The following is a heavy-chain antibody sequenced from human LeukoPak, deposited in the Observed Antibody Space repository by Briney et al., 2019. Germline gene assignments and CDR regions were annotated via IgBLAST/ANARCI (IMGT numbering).Heavy chain of an antibody. V-gene: IGHV4-61*02. J-gene: IGHJ1*01. D-gene: IGHD6-19*01. CDR2: IYTSGST. Sequence: SQTLSLTCTVSGGSISSGSYYWSWIRQPAGKGLEWIGRIYTSGSTNYNPSLKSRVTISVDTSKNQFSLKLSSVTAADTAVYYCARHEGEYSSGCPEYFQHWAQGTLVTVSS. CDR1: GGSISSGSYY. CDR3: ARHEGEYSSGCPEYFQH.